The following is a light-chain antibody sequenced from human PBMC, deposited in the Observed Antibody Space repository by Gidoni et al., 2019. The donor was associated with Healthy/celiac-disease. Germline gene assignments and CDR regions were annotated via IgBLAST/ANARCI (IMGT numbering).Light chain of an antibody. Sequence: QSALTQPASVSGSPGQSITISCTGTSSDVGDYNYVSWYQQYPGKAPKLMIYEVSNRPSGVSNRFSGSKSGNTASLTISGLQAEDEADYYCSSYTSSSTYYVFGTGTKVTVL. V-gene: IGLV2-14*01. CDR1: SSDVGDYNY. CDR2: EVS. J-gene: IGLJ1*01. CDR3: SSYTSSSTYYV.